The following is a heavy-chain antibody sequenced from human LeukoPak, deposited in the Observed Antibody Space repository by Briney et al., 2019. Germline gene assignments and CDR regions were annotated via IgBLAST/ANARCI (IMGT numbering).Heavy chain of an antibody. CDR3: AKANTRVVVPADFDY. Sequence: GGSLRLSCAASGFTFSSYAMSWVRQAPGKGLEWVSAISGSGGSTYYADSVKGRFTISRDNSKNTLYPQMNSLRAEDTAVYYCAKANTRVVVPADFDYWGQGTLVTVSS. CDR2: ISGSGGST. J-gene: IGHJ4*02. CDR1: GFTFSSYA. D-gene: IGHD2-2*01. V-gene: IGHV3-23*01.